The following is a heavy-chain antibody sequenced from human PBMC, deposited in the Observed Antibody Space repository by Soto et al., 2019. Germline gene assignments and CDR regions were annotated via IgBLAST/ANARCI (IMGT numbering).Heavy chain of an antibody. CDR1: GFTFDSYG. D-gene: IGHD2-21*02. J-gene: IGHJ4*02. V-gene: IGHV3-21*01. CDR3: AREVYCDGDCQFDY. CDR2: ISSSGNFI. Sequence: PGGSLRLSCAASGFTFDSYGMHWVRQAPGKGLEWVSSISSSGNFIYYADSLKGRFTISRDNAKNSLYLQMNSLRAEDTALYYCAREVYCDGDCQFDYWGQGTLVTVSS.